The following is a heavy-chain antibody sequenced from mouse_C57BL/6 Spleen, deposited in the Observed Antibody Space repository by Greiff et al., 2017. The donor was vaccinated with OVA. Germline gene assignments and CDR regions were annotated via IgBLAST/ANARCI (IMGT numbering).Heavy chain of an antibody. D-gene: IGHD1-1*01. J-gene: IGHJ1*03. V-gene: IGHV1-72*01. CDR2: IDPNSGGT. CDR3: AREGSRGYFDV. Sequence: QVQLQQPGAELVKPGASVKLSCKASGYTFTSYWMHWVKQRPGRGLEWIGRIDPNSGGTKYNEKFKSKATLTVDKPSSTADMHRSSLTSEDSAVYYCAREGSRGYFDVWGTGTTVTVSS. CDR1: GYTFTSYW.